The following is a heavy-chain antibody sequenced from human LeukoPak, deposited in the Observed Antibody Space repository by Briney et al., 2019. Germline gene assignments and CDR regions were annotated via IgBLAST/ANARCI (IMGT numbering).Heavy chain of an antibody. V-gene: IGHV4-59*01. Sequence: SETLSLTCTVSGGSISSYYWSWIRQPPGKGLEWIGYIYYSGSTNYNPSLKSRVTISVDTSKNQFSLKLSSVTAADTAVYYCARGTVPELTVGAQGAHFDYWGQGTLVTVSS. J-gene: IGHJ4*02. CDR1: GGSISSYY. D-gene: IGHD1-26*01. CDR3: ARGTVPELTVGAQGAHFDY. CDR2: IYYSGST.